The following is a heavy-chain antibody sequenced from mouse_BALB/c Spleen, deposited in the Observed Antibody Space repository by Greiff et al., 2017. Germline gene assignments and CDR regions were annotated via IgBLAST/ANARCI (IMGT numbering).Heavy chain of an antibody. V-gene: IGHV7-1*02. CDR1: GFTFSDFY. D-gene: IGHD2-2*01. Sequence: EVKVVESGGGLVQPGGSLRLSCATSGFTFSDFYMEWVRQPPGKRLEWIAASRNKANDYTTEYSASVKGRFIVSRDTSQSILYLQMNALRAEDTAIYYCARVDGYGGCYWGQGTTLTVSS. CDR2: SRNKANDYTT. CDR3: ARVDGYGGCY. J-gene: IGHJ2*01.